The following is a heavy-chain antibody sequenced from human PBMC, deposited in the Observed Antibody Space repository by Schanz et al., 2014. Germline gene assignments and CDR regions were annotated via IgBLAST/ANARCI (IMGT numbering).Heavy chain of an antibody. CDR2: IKQDGSEK. CDR1: GFTFSSYW. J-gene: IGHJ3*02. Sequence: EVQLVESGGGLVQPGGSLRLSCAASGFTFSSYWMSWVRQAPGKGLEWVANIKQDGSEKYYVDSVKGRFTISRDNAKNSLYLQMNSLRAEDTAVYYCARVALIVVAPWAFDIWGQGTMVTVSS. CDR3: ARVALIVVAPWAFDI. D-gene: IGHD3-22*01. V-gene: IGHV3-7*01.